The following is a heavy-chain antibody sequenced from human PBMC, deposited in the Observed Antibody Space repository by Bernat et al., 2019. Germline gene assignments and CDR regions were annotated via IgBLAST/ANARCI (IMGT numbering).Heavy chain of an antibody. D-gene: IGHD4-17*01. CDR1: GFTFSSYG. J-gene: IGHJ4*02. V-gene: IGHV3-30*03. CDR2: ISYDGNNI. CDR3: ARPYGDYARGGFDF. Sequence: QVQLVESGGGVVQPGRSLRLSCAASGFTFSSYGMHWVRQAPGKGLEWVAVISYDGNNIYYADSVKGRFTISRDNYKNTLYLQMNSLRAEDTAVYYCARPYGDYARGGFDFWGQGTLVTVSS.